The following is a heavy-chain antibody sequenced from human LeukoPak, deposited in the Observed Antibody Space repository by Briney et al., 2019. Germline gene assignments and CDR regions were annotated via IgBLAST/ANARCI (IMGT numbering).Heavy chain of an antibody. J-gene: IGHJ4*02. CDR2: INHSGST. V-gene: IGHV4-34*01. CDR1: GGSFSGYY. CDR3: ARPPRY. Sequence: SETLSLTCAVYGGSFSGYYWSWIRQPPGKGLEWIGEINHSGSTNYNPSLKSRVTISVDTSKNQFSLKLSSVTAADTAVYCCARPPRYWGQGTLVTVSS.